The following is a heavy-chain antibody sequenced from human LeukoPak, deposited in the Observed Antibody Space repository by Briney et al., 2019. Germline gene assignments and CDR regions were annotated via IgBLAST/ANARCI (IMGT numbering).Heavy chain of an antibody. CDR3: ARTTGYSSSWYNYYYMDV. V-gene: IGHV4-34*01. CDR2: INHSGST. CDR1: GGSFSGYY. J-gene: IGHJ6*03. D-gene: IGHD6-13*01. Sequence: PSETLSLTCAVYGGSFSGYYWSWIRQPPGKGLDWIGEINHSGSTNYNPSLKSRVTISVDTSKNQFSLKLSSVTAADTAVYYCARTTGYSSSWYNYYYMDVWGKGTTVTVSS.